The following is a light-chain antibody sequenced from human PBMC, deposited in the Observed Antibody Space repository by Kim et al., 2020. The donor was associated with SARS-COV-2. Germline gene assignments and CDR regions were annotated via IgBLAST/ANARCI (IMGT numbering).Light chain of an antibody. CDR1: SSY. V-gene: IGKV3-20*01. CDR3: QQYGASPGT. Sequence: SSYLAWYKQKPGQVPTLLIYGASSRATGIPDRFSASGSGTDFTLTISRLEPEDFAVYYCQQYGASPGTFGQGTKVDIK. CDR2: GAS. J-gene: IGKJ1*01.